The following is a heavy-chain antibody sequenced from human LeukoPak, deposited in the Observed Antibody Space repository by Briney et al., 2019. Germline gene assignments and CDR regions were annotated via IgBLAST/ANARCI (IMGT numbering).Heavy chain of an antibody. Sequence: GASVKVSCKASGYTFTSYGISWVRQAPGQGLEWMGWISAYNGNTNYAQKLQGRVTMTTDTSTSTAYMELRSPRSDDTAVYYCARDRYYDSSGYYHLPFDYWGQGTLVTVSS. V-gene: IGHV1-18*01. CDR1: GYTFTSYG. CDR2: ISAYNGNT. D-gene: IGHD3-22*01. J-gene: IGHJ4*02. CDR3: ARDRYYDSSGYYHLPFDY.